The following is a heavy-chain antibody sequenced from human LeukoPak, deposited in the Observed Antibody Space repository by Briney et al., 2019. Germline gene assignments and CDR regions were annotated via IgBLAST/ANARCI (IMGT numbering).Heavy chain of an antibody. V-gene: IGHV3-23*01. CDR2: ISGRGDLE. Sequence: GGSLRLSCAASGFTFSSYAMGWVRQAPGKGLEWVSTISGRGDLEFYTESVKGRFTISRDHSKNTVHLQMDSLRAEDTAIYYCAREGDFYSGCTIDHYYYMDVWGKGTTVTVTS. J-gene: IGHJ6*03. CDR3: AREGDFYSGCTIDHYYYMDV. CDR1: GFTFSSYA. D-gene: IGHD3-3*01.